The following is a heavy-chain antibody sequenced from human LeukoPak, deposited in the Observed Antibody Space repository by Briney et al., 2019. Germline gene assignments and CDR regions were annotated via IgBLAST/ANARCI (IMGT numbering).Heavy chain of an antibody. CDR1: GYSISSGYY. Sequence: SETLSLTCAVSGYSISSGYYWGWIRQPPGKGLEWIGSIYHSGSTYYNPSLKSRVTISVDTSKNQFSLKLSSVTAADTAVYYCASGYSGYEGAFLNYWGQGTLVTASS. CDR3: ASGYSGYEGAFLNY. D-gene: IGHD5-12*01. CDR2: IYHSGST. J-gene: IGHJ4*02. V-gene: IGHV4-38-2*01.